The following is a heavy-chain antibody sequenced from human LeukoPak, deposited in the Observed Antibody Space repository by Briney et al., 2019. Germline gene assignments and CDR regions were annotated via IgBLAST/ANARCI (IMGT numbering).Heavy chain of an antibody. CDR1: GGSISSYY. CDR2: IYYSGST. V-gene: IGHV4-59*01. Sequence: SETLSLTCTVSGGSISSYYWSWIRQPPGKGLEWIGYIYYSGSTNYNPSLKSRVTISVDTSKNQFSLKLSSVTAADTVVYYCARVGGWSDYYYYYGMDVWGQGTTVTVSS. CDR3: ARVGGWSDYYYYYGMDV. D-gene: IGHD6-19*01. J-gene: IGHJ6*02.